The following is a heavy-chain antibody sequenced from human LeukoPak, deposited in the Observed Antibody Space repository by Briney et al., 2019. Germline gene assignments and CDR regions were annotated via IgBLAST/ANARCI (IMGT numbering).Heavy chain of an antibody. V-gene: IGHV3-21*01. D-gene: IGHD3-3*01. CDR2: ISSSSSYI. CDR3: ARDFTPQLRDDFWSGMGYYYYYYMDV. CDR1: GFTFSSYS. J-gene: IGHJ6*03. Sequence: PGGSLRLSCAASGFTFSSYSMNWVRQAPGKGLEWVSSISSSSSYIYYADSVKGRFTISRDNAKNSLYLQMNSLRAEDTAVYYCARDFTPQLRDDFWSGMGYYYYYYMDVWGKGTTVTVSS.